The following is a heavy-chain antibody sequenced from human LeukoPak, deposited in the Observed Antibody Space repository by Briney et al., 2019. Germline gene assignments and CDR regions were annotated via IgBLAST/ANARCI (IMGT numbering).Heavy chain of an antibody. CDR1: GFTFDDYA. D-gene: IGHD5-24*01. Sequence: PGGSLRLSCAASGFTFDDYAMHWVRQAPGKGLEWVSLISGDGGSTYYADSVKGRFTISRDNSKNSLYLQMNSLRTEDTAVYYCATDISVCDGTYFDYWGQGTLVTVSS. J-gene: IGHJ4*02. V-gene: IGHV3-43*02. CDR2: ISGDGGST. CDR3: ATDISVCDGTYFDY.